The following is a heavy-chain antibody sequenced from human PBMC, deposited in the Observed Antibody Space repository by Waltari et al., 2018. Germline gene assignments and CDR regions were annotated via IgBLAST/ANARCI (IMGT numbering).Heavy chain of an antibody. D-gene: IGHD6-13*01. V-gene: IGHV4-34*01. J-gene: IGHJ4*02. Sequence: QVQLQQWGAGLLKPSETLSLTCAVYGGSFSGYYWRWIRQPPGKGLEWIGEINHSGSTNYNPSLKSRVTISVDTSKNQFSLKLSSVTAADTAVYYCARERGYSSSRKGLRTGRGYYFDYWGQGTLVTVSS. CDR3: ARERGYSSSRKGLRTGRGYYFDY. CDR2: INHSGST. CDR1: GGSFSGYY.